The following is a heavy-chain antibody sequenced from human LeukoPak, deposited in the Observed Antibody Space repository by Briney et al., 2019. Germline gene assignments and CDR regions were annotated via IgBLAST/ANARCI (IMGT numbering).Heavy chain of an antibody. CDR3: ARGLYYDSSGYYLIDY. D-gene: IGHD3-22*01. CDR2: MNPNSGNT. Sequence: ASVKVPCKASGYTFTSYGISWVRQATGQGLEWMGWMNPNSGNTGYAQKFQGRVTMTRNTSISTAYMELSSLRSEDTAVYYCARGLYYDSSGYYLIDYWGQGTLVTVSS. V-gene: IGHV1-8*02. CDR1: GYTFTSYG. J-gene: IGHJ4*02.